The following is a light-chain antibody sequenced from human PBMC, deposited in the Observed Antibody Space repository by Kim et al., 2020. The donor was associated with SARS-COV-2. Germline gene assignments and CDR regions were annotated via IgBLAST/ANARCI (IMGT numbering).Light chain of an antibody. CDR1: SGGIASKY. CDR2: EDN. Sequence: GKTVTNTCTRSSGGIASKYVKGYQQRPGSSPTTVIYEDNQRPSGVPDRFSGSSDSSANTASLTISGLKTEDEADYYCQSYDSSNQVFGGGTQLTVL. CDR3: QSYDSSNQV. V-gene: IGLV6-57*01. J-gene: IGLJ3*02.